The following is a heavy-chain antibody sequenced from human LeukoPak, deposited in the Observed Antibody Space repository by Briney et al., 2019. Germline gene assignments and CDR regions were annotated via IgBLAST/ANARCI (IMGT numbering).Heavy chain of an antibody. J-gene: IGHJ4*02. CDR2: IYYSGST. Sequence: SETLSLTCAVYGGSFSGYYWSWIRQPPGKGLEWIGYIYYSGSTNYNPSLKSRVTISVDTSKNQFSLKLSSVTAADTAVYYCARDSGYPYYFDYWGQGTLVTVSS. CDR3: ARDSGYPYYFDY. D-gene: IGHD5-12*01. V-gene: IGHV4-59*01. CDR1: GGSFSGYY.